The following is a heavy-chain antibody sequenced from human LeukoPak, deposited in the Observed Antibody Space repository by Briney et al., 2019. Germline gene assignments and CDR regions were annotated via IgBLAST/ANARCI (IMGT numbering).Heavy chain of an antibody. Sequence: ASVKVSCKASGGTFSSYAISWVRQAPGQGLEWMGGIIPIFGTANYAQKFQGRVTITADESTSTAYMELSSLRSEDTAVYYCARSNSHSSGSVRTDYYYYMDVWGKGTTVTVSS. V-gene: IGHV1-69*13. CDR2: IIPIFGTA. CDR1: GGTFSSYA. J-gene: IGHJ6*03. CDR3: ARSNSHSSGSVRTDYYYYMDV. D-gene: IGHD3-22*01.